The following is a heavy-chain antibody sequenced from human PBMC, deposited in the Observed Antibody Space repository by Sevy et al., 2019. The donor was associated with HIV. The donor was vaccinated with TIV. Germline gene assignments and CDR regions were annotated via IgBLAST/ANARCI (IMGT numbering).Heavy chain of an antibody. Sequence: ASVKVSCKASAYTFTGYYMHWVRQAPGQGLEWMGWINPNSGGTNYAQKFQGRVTMTRDTSISTAYMELSRLRSDDTAVYYCAREDSSGSVSDYWGQGTLVTVSS. J-gene: IGHJ4*02. D-gene: IGHD6-19*01. CDR1: AYTFTGYY. CDR2: INPNSGGT. CDR3: AREDSSGSVSDY. V-gene: IGHV1-2*02.